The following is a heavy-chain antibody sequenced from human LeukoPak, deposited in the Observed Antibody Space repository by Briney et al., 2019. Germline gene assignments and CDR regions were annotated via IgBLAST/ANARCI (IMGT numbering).Heavy chain of an antibody. Sequence: PSETVSLTCTVSSGSTSSYYWRWIRQPAGKGREWIGRIDTSGSNNYNPSLKSRVTMQVDKSKNQFSLKLSYVTAADTAVYYCARGRGCPFNSTSCYTWFDRWGQGTLVTVS. CDR2: IDTSGSN. CDR1: SGSTSSYY. D-gene: IGHD2-2*02. V-gene: IGHV4-4*07. J-gene: IGHJ5*02. CDR3: ARGRGCPFNSTSCYTWFDR.